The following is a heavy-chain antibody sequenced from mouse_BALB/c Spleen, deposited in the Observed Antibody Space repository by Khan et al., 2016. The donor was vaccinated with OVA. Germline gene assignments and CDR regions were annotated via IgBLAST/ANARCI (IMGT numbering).Heavy chain of an antibody. CDR3: ARERPTRYVWFAY. CDR1: GFSLITYG. J-gene: IGHJ3*01. V-gene: IGHV2-9*02. D-gene: IGHD1-1*01. Sequence: QVQLKQSGPGLVAPSQSLSITCTVSGFSLITYGVHWVRQSPGKGLEWLGVIWAGGSTHYNSALMSRLSISKDNSKSQVFLKMNSLQTDDTAMYXCARERPTRYVWFAYWGQGTLVTVSA. CDR2: IWAGGST.